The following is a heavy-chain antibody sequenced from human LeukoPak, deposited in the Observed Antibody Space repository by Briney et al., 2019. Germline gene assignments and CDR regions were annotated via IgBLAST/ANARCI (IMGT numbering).Heavy chain of an antibody. J-gene: IGHJ3*02. CDR3: ARDGYNYGDDAFDI. Sequence: ASVKVSCKASGCTFTNYYMHWVRQAPGQGLEWMGIINPSGGSTSYAQNFQGRVTMTRDTSTSTVYMELNSLRSEDTAVYYCARDGYNYGDDAFDIWGQGTMVTVSS. CDR2: INPSGGST. CDR1: GCTFTNYY. V-gene: IGHV1-46*01. D-gene: IGHD5-24*01.